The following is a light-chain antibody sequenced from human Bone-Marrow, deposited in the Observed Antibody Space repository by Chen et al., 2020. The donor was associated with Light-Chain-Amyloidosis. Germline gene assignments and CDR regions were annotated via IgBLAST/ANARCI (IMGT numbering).Light chain of an antibody. J-gene: IGLJ1*01. CDR1: SSNIGSNP. CDR2: SNN. CDR3: AAWDDTLNGYV. V-gene: IGLV1-44*01. Sequence: QSVLTQPPSESGTPGQRVIISCSGASSNIGSNPVNWYQQLPETGPHLLVRSNNQRPSGVPGRFSGSKSGTSASLAISGLQSEDEADYYCAAWDDTLNGYVFGTGTKVTVL.